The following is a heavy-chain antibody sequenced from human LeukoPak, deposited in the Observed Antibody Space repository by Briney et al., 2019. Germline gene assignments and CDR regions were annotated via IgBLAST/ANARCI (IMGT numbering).Heavy chain of an antibody. CDR3: AREKGSNIDY. J-gene: IGHJ4*02. CDR1: GFTFSSYA. CDR2: ISYDGSNK. Sequence: PGGSLRLSCAASGFTFSSYAMHWVRQAPGKGLEWVAVISYDGSNKYYADSVKGRFTISRDNSKNTLYLQMNSLRAEDTAVYYCAREKGSNIDYWGQGTLVTVSS. V-gene: IGHV3-30*04. D-gene: IGHD4/OR15-4a*01.